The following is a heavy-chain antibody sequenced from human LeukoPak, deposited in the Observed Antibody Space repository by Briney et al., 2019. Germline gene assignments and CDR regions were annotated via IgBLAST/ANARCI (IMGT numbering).Heavy chain of an antibody. Sequence: SETLSLTCTVSGYSISSGYYWGWIRQPPGKGLEWIGSIYHSGSTYYNPSLKSRVTISVDTSKNQFSLKVSSVTAADTAIYYCARAPERWYSYGSYTYHYMDVWGQGTMVTVSS. CDR1: GYSISSGYY. J-gene: IGHJ3*01. CDR2: IYHSGST. V-gene: IGHV4-38-2*02. D-gene: IGHD3-10*01. CDR3: ARAPERWYSYGSYTYHYMDV.